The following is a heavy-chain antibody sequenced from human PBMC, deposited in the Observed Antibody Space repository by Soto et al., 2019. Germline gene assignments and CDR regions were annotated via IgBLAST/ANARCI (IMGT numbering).Heavy chain of an antibody. Sequence: QVQLQESGPGLVKPSGTLSLNCTVSGDSINIPYWWTWVRQSPGQGLEWIGEIYHTGGTHYNPSLKSRLSLSVDKSENQFSLRLSSVTAVDTAVYYCSRRCRNFCGLDVWGQGTTVTVS. J-gene: IGHJ6*02. CDR3: SRRCRNFCGLDV. D-gene: IGHD2-15*01. CDR1: GDSINIPYW. V-gene: IGHV4-4*02. CDR2: IYHTGGT.